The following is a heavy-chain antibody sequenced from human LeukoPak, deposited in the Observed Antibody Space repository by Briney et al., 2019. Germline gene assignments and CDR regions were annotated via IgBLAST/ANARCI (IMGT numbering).Heavy chain of an antibody. Sequence: GGSLRLSCAASGLTFSSYGMHWVRQAPGKGLEWVAVISYDGSNKYYADSVKGRFTISRDNSKNTLYLQMNSLRAEDTAVYYCAKDTMVTTGGSLLDYWGQGTLVTVSS. CDR2: ISYDGSNK. CDR1: GLTFSSYG. CDR3: AKDTMVTTGGSLLDY. D-gene: IGHD4-17*01. V-gene: IGHV3-30*18. J-gene: IGHJ4*02.